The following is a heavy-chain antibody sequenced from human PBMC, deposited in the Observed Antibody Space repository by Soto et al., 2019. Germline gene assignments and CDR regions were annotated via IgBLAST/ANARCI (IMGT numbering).Heavy chain of an antibody. J-gene: IGHJ4*02. V-gene: IGHV3-9*01. Sequence: EVQLVESGGGLVQPGRSLRLSCAASGFSFDDYAMIWVRQAPGEGLEWVAGISWNDVTVRYADSVKGRFIISRDNTKSSLYLQINSLITEDTALYYCAKDVASDSLTFFDYLGQGTRVTVSS. CDR1: GFSFDDYA. CDR3: AKDVASDSLTFFDY. D-gene: IGHD3-9*01. CDR2: ISWNDVTV.